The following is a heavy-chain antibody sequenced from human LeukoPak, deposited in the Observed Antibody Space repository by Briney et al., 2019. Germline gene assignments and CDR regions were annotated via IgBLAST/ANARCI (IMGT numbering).Heavy chain of an antibody. CDR3: ARDREFDY. J-gene: IGHJ4*02. Sequence: GASVKVSCKASGFTFTAYHMHWVRQAPGQGLEWMGWINPNSGGTNYAQKFQGRVTMTRDTSISTAYMELSRLRSDDTAVYYCARDREFDYWGQGTLVTVSS. D-gene: IGHD1-26*01. V-gene: IGHV1-2*02. CDR1: GFTFTAYH. CDR2: INPNSGGT.